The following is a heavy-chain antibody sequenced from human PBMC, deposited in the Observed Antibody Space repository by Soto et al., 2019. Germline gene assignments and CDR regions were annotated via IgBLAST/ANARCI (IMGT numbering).Heavy chain of an antibody. CDR1: GGTFSSYA. CDR3: APDPPISGTTGFDY. CDR2: IIPIFGTA. Sequence: QVQLVQSGAEVKKPGSSVKVSCKASGGTFSSYAISWVRQAPGQGLEWMGGIIPIFGTANYAQKYQGRVTITADDSTSTAYMELRSLRSGGTAVYYSAPDPPISGTTGFDYWGQGTLVTVSS. J-gene: IGHJ4*02. D-gene: IGHD1-7*01. V-gene: IGHV1-69*01.